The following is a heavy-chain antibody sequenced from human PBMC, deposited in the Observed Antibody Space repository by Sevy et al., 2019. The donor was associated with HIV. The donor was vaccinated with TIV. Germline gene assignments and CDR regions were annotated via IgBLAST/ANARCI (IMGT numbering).Heavy chain of an antibody. D-gene: IGHD3-9*01. CDR3: TRDRRYFDWLLSYFDY. J-gene: IGHJ4*02. V-gene: IGHV3-49*04. Sequence: GGSLRLSCTASGFTFGDYAMSWVRQAPGKGLEWVGFIRSKAYGGTKEYAASLKGRFTISRDDSKSIAYLQMNSLKTEDTAVYYCTRDRRYFDWLLSYFDYWGQGTLVTVSS. CDR2: IRSKAYGGTK. CDR1: GFTFGDYA.